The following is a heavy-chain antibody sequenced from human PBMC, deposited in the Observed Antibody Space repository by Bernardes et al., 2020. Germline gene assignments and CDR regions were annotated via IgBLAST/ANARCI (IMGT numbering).Heavy chain of an antibody. CDR3: ARDRGVVVPAAMTNYYYYGMDV. Sequence: ETLSLTCTVSGGSISSYYWSWIRQPPGKGLEWIGYIYYSGSTNYNPSLKSRVTISVDTSKNQFSLKLSSVTAADTAVYYCARDRGVVVPAAMTNYYYYGMDVWGQGTTVTVSS. CDR1: GGSISSYY. V-gene: IGHV4-59*01. J-gene: IGHJ6*02. D-gene: IGHD2-2*01. CDR2: IYYSGST.